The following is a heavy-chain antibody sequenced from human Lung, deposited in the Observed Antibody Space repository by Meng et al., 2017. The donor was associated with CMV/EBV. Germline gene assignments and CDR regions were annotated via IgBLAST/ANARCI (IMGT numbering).Heavy chain of an antibody. Sequence: EVQLAESXXGLIQXGGSLRLSCAVSGFTLRSYWMHWVRQAPGKGLEWVSRIDNDDGRSTSYADSVKGRFTISRDSAKNTLYLQMNSLRVEDTAVYYCARGLQESLGWEMGYWGLGTLVTVSS. V-gene: IGHV3-74*01. CDR1: GFTLRSYW. CDR2: IDNDDGRST. D-gene: IGHD1-26*01. J-gene: IGHJ4*01. CDR3: ARGLQESLGWEMGY.